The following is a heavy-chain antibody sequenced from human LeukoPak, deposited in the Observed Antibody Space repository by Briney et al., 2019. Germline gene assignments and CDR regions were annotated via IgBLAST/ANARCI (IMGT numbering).Heavy chain of an antibody. CDR2: IYSGGST. J-gene: IGHJ6*02. CDR3: ARDRHIVVVTASYYYGMDV. V-gene: IGHV3-66*01. Sequence: GGSLRLSCAASEFTFSSYSMSWVRQAPGKGLEWVSVIYSGGSTYYADSVKGRFTISRDNSKNTLYLQMNSLRAEDTAVYYCARDRHIVVVTASYYYGMDVWGQGTTVTVSS. D-gene: IGHD2-21*02. CDR1: EFTFSSYS.